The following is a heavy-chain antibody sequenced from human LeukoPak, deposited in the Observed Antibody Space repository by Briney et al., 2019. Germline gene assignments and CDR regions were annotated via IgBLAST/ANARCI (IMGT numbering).Heavy chain of an antibody. D-gene: IGHD6-13*01. J-gene: IGHJ6*02. V-gene: IGHV4-59*08. Sequence: SGTLSLTCTVSGGSISIYYWGWIRQPPGKGQWWIGYIYYSGSNNYTSSLKSRVIISVATSKNQFSLQLSSVTADATAVYYCARHREQLVPLYYYGMDVWGQGTTVTVSS. CDR1: GGSISIYY. CDR2: IYYSGSN. CDR3: ARHREQLVPLYYYGMDV.